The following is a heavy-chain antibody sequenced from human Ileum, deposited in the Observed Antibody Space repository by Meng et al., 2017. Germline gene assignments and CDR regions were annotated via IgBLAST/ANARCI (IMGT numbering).Heavy chain of an antibody. J-gene: IGHJ4*02. CDR2: IINSGDRT. CDR3: TKNNYCRGGVCYPGTTFDY. CDR1: GFTFSSYA. Sequence: GESLKISCAASGFTFSSYAMSWVRQAPGKGLEWVSSIINSGDRTHYADSVKGRFTISRDNYKNTVYLQINRLRAEDSATYYCTKNNYCRGGVCYPGTTFDYWGQGTLVTVSS. D-gene: IGHD2-21*02. V-gene: IGHV3-23*01.